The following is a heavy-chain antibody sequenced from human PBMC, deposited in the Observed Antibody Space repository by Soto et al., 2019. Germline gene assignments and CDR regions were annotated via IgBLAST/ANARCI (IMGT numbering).Heavy chain of an antibody. Sequence: PGGSLRLSCAASGFTFSSYGMHWVRQAPGKGLEWVAVISYDGSNKYYADSVKGRFTISRDNSKSTLYLQMNSLRAEDTAVYYCAKPPTISVPYYFDYWGQGTLVTVSS. CDR1: GFTFSSYG. D-gene: IGHD3-3*01. V-gene: IGHV3-30*18. J-gene: IGHJ4*02. CDR2: ISYDGSNK. CDR3: AKPPTISVPYYFDY.